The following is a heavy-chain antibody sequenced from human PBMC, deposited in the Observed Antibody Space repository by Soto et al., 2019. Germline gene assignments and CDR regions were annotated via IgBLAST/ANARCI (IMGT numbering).Heavy chain of an antibody. CDR2: IIPMFDTP. Sequence: SVKVSCKASGGTFSNYAISWVRQAPGQGLVWMGGIIPMFDTPNYAQKFQGRVTITADESTRTAYLELSSLRSEDTAVYYCARDRNVATTRVDYYYGMDVWGQGTTVTVSS. CDR1: GGTFSNYA. D-gene: IGHD1-1*01. V-gene: IGHV1-69*13. J-gene: IGHJ6*02. CDR3: ARDRNVATTRVDYYYGMDV.